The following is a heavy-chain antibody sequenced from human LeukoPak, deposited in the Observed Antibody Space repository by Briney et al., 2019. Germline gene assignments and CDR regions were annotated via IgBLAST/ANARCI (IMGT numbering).Heavy chain of an antibody. D-gene: IGHD2-21*02. CDR3: AKASFQDSVVVTAFDY. V-gene: IGHV3-48*03. CDR2: ISSSGSTI. Sequence: GGSLRLSCAASGFTFSSYEMNWVRQAPGKGLEWVSYISSSGSTIYYADSVKGRFTISRDNSKNTLYLQMNSLRAEDTAVYYCAKASFQDSVVVTAFDYWGQGTLVTVSS. J-gene: IGHJ4*02. CDR1: GFTFSSYE.